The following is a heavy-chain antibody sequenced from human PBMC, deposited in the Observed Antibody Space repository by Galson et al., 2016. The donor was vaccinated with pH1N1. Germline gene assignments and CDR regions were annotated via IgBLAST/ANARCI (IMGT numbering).Heavy chain of an antibody. D-gene: IGHD4-17*01. V-gene: IGHV1-18*01. J-gene: IGHJ4*02. Sequence: SVKVSCKASGYTFTSYGISWVRQAPGQGLEWMGWISAYNGNTNYAQKLQGRVTMTTDTSTSTAYMELRSLRSDDTAVYYCASAGYGDYVGYFDYWGQGELVTVAS. CDR2: ISAYNGNT. CDR3: ASAGYGDYVGYFDY. CDR1: GYTFTSYG.